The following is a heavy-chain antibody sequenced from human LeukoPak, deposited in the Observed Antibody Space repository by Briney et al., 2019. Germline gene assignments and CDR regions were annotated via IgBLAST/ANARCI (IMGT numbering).Heavy chain of an antibody. CDR2: IISSSSRI. D-gene: IGHD6-19*01. Sequence: GGSLRLSCAASGFTFSSYTMMWVRQAPGKGLEYVSSIISSSSRIFYADSVRGRFTISRDNAKNSLYLQMNSLRAEDTAVYYCARVPVGYQGYSSAWYTDYWGQGTLVSVSS. J-gene: IGHJ4*02. V-gene: IGHV3-21*01. CDR1: GFTFSSYT. CDR3: ARVPVGYQGYSSAWYTDY.